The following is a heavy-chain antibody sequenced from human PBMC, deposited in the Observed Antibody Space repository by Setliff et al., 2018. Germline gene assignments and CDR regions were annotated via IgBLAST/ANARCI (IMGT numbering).Heavy chain of an antibody. V-gene: IGHV3-23*01. D-gene: IGHD4-4*01. J-gene: IGHJ6*03. CDR2: ISSSGSTI. Sequence: GVLKISCAAPGFTFSSYAMSWVRQAPGKGLEWVSAISSSGSTIYFADSMKGRFTISRDSSRNTLYLQMSSLRPEDTALYYCARSTETFSGEDFYFFYYMDVWGKGTTVTVSS. CDR3: ARSTETFSGEDFYFFYYMDV. CDR1: GFTFSSYA.